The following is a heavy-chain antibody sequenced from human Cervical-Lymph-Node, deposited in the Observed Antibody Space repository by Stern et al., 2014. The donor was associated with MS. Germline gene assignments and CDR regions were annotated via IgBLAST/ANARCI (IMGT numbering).Heavy chain of an antibody. CDR1: GHTLTELS. CDR3: ATLRGF. J-gene: IGHJ4*02. V-gene: IGHV1-24*01. Sequence: VQLLESGAEVKKPGASVKVSCRVSGHTLTELSIHWVRQSPGKGLEWMGGFDPEGGETIYAQRFQGRVTMTEDTSTETAYMGLSSLRSEDTAIYYCATLRGFWGQGTLVTVSS. CDR2: FDPEGGET. D-gene: IGHD6-25*01.